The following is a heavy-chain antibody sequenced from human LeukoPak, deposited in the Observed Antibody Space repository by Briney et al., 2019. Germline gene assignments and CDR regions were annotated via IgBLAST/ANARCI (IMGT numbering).Heavy chain of an antibody. J-gene: IGHJ4*02. V-gene: IGHV4-34*01. Sequence: SETLSLTCAVYGGSFSGYYWGWIRQPPGKGLEWIGEINHSGSTNYNPSLKSRVTISVDTSKNQFSLKLSSVTAADTAVYYCARGQGVSSWYRYWGQGTLVTVSS. CDR3: ARGQGVSSWYRY. CDR1: GGSFSGYY. D-gene: IGHD6-13*01. CDR2: INHSGST.